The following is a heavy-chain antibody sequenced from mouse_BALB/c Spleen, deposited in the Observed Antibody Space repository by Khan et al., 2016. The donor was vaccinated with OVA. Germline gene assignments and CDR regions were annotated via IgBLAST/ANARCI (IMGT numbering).Heavy chain of an antibody. J-gene: IGHJ4*01. CDR2: IWGDGST. CDR1: GFSLTGYG. D-gene: IGHD2-10*01. Sequence: VQLVESGPGLVAPSQSLSITCTVSGFSLTGYGVNWVRQPLGKGLEWLGMIWGDGSTDYNSALKSRLNLSKDNSKSQVFLKMNSLQTDDTARYYCARAYYGNYREAMDYWGQGTSGTVSS. CDR3: ARAYYGNYREAMDY. V-gene: IGHV2-6-7*01.